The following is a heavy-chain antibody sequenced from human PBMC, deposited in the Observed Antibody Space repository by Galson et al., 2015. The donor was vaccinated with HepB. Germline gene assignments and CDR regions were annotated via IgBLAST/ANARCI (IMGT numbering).Heavy chain of an antibody. V-gene: IGHV3-23*01. CDR3: AKESVGRITMIVVVIGYLDY. J-gene: IGHJ4*02. D-gene: IGHD3-22*01. Sequence: SLRLSCAASGFTFSSYAMSWVRQAPGKGLEWVSAISGSGGSTYYADSVKGRFTISRDNSKNTLYLQMNSLRAEDTAVYYCAKESVGRITMIVVVIGYLDYWGQGTLVTVSS. CDR2: ISGSGGST. CDR1: GFTFSSYA.